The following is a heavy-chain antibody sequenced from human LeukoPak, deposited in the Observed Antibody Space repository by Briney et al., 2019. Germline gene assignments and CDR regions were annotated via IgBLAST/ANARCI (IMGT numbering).Heavy chain of an antibody. V-gene: IGHV1-18*01. D-gene: IGHD3-10*01. CDR2: ISAYNGNT. J-gene: IGHJ6*02. CDR3: ARDIRPGVLWFGELPKIPYYYYYYYGMDV. CDR1: GYTFTSYG. Sequence: ASVKVSCKASGYTFTSYGISWVRQAPGQGLEWMGWISAYNGNTNYAQKLQGRVTMTTDTSTSTAYMELRSLRSDDTAVYYCARDIRPGVLWFGELPKIPYYYYYYYGMDVWGQGTTVTVSS.